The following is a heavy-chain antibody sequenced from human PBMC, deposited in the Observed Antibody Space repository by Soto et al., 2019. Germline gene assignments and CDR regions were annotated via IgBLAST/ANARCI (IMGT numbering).Heavy chain of an antibody. J-gene: IGHJ4*02. V-gene: IGHV3-30*18. CDR3: AKGLGQYSYGREDY. CDR2: ISYDGSNK. Sequence: QVQLVESGGGVVQPGRSLRLSCAASGFTFSSYGMHWVRQAPGKGLEWVAVISYDGSNKYYADSVKGRFTISRDNSKNTLYLKMNSLRAEDTAVYYCAKGLGQYSYGREDYWGQGTLVTVSS. CDR1: GFTFSSYG. D-gene: IGHD5-18*01.